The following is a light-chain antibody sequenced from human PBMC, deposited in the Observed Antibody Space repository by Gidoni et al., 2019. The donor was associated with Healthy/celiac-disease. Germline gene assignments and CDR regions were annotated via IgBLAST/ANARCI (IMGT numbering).Light chain of an antibody. J-gene: IGKJ1*01. CDR1: QSVSSSY. V-gene: IGKV3-20*01. CDR3: QQYGSSPRT. CDR2: GAS. Sequence: EIVLRQSPGTLSLSPGERATLSCRASQSVSSSYLACYQQKPGQAPRLLIYGASSRATGIPDRFSGSGSGTDFTLTISRLEPEDFAVYYCQQYGSSPRTFGQGTKVEIK.